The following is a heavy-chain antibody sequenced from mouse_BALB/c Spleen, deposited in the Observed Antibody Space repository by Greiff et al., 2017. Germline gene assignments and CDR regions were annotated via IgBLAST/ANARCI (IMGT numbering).Heavy chain of an antibody. J-gene: IGHJ3*01. Sequence: EVMLVESGGGLVQPGGSRKLSCAASGFTFSSFGMHWVRQAPEKGLEWVAYISSGSSTIYYADTVKGRFTISRDNPKNTLFLQMTSLRSEDTAMYYCARLTEPYWGQGTLVTVSA. D-gene: IGHD4-1*01. CDR2: ISSGSSTI. V-gene: IGHV5-17*02. CDR3: ARLTEPY. CDR1: GFTFSSFG.